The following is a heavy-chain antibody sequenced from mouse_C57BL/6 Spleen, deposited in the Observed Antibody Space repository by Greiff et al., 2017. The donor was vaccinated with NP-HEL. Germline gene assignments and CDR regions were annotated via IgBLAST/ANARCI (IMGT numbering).Heavy chain of an antibody. D-gene: IGHD2-4*01. V-gene: IGHV1-7*01. Sequence: VQLQQSGAELAKPGASVKLSCKASGYTFTSYWMHWVKQRPGQGLEWIGYINPSSGYTKYNQKFKDKATLNADKSSSTAYMQLSSLTYEDSAVYYCARNGDYSETWFAYWGQGTLVTVSA. CDR1: GYTFTSYW. CDR2: INPSSGYT. CDR3: ARNGDYSETWFAY. J-gene: IGHJ3*01.